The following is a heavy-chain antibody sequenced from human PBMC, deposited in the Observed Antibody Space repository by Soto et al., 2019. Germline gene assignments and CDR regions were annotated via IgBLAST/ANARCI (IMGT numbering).Heavy chain of an antibody. CDR1: GGSISSGGYY. D-gene: IGHD3-22*01. CDR3: GGEQDSSGGPGCYYYGMDV. CDR2: IYYSGST. J-gene: IGHJ6*02. Sequence: QVQLQESGPGLVKPSQTLSLTCTVSGGSISSGGYYWSWIRQHPGKGLEWIGYIYYSGSTYYNPFLRRGITLSVETSKNLFLMKRCSVAAAAAAVYCGGGEQDSSGGPGCYYYGMDVWGQGTTVTVSS. V-gene: IGHV4-31*03.